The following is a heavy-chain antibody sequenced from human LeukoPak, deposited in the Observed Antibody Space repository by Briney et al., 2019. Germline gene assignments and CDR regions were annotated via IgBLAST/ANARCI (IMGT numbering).Heavy chain of an antibody. CDR3: ARGLQSYLDY. Sequence: SETLSLTCTVSGYSISSGYYWGWIRQPPGKGLEWIGSIYHSGSTYYNPSLKSRVTISVDTSKNQFSLKLSSVTAADTAVYYCARGLQSYLDYWGQGTLVTVSS. J-gene: IGHJ4*02. CDR1: GYSISSGYY. CDR2: IYHSGST. V-gene: IGHV4-38-2*02.